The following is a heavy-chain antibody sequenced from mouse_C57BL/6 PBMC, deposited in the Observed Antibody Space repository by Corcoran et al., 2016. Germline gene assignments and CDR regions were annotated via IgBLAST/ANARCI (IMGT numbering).Heavy chain of an antibody. V-gene: IGHV1-26*01. CDR3: ASGYGSLYWYFDV. CDR1: GYTLTDYC. CDR2: INPNNGVT. D-gene: IGHD1-1*01. J-gene: IGHJ1*03. Sequence: EVQLQQSGPELVKPGASVKISCKASGYTLTDYCMNGVKQSQGKGLEWIGDINPNNGVTSYNQKLKGKATFTVDKSSSTAYMELRSLTSEDSAVYYGASGYGSLYWYFDVLGTGTTVTVSS.